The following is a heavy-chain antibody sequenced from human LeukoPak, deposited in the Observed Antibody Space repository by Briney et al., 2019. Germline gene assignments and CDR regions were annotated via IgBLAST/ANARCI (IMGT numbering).Heavy chain of an antibody. CDR3: ARLWDVVVPAATGWFDP. CDR2: IYYSGST. Sequence: SETLSLTCAVSGYSISSSYYWGWIRQPPGKGLEWIGSIYYSGSTYYNPSLKSRVTISVDTSKNQFSLKLSSVTAADTAVYYCARLWDVVVPAATGWFDPWGQGTLVTVSS. J-gene: IGHJ5*02. D-gene: IGHD2-2*01. V-gene: IGHV4-38-2*01. CDR1: GYSISSSYY.